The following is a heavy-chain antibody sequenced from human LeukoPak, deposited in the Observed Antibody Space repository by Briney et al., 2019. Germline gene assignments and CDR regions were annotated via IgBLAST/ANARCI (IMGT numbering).Heavy chain of an antibody. CDR3: ARDPLNGALDI. Sequence: VGSLRLSCTASGFSFSGSWMSWVRQLPGKGLEWLADMNPDGSAIVYVDSVKGRFTVSRNNAKNSLYLQMDGLRAEDTAVYYCARDPLNGALDIWGQGTLVTVSS. CDR2: MNPDGSAI. J-gene: IGHJ3*02. V-gene: IGHV3-7*01. CDR1: GFSFSGSW.